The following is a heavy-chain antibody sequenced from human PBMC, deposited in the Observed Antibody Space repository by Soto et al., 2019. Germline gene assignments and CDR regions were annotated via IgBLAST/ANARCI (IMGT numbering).Heavy chain of an antibody. J-gene: IGHJ4*02. V-gene: IGHV4-34*01. Sequence: PSETLSLTCTVYGGSFSGYYWSWIRQPPGKGLEWIGEINHSGSTNYNPSLKSRVTISVDTSKNQFSPKLSSVTAADTAVYYCARGVALDYWGQGTLVTVS. CDR1: GGSFSGYY. CDR3: ARGVALDY. CDR2: INHSGST.